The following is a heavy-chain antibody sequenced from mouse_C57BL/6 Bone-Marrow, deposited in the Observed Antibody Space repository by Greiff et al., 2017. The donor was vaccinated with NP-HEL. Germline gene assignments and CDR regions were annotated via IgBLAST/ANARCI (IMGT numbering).Heavy chain of an antibody. CDR3: ARGEYYGSRGFAY. Sequence: VQLQQSGAELVRPGTSVKMSCKASGYTFTNYWIGWAKQRPGHGLEWIGDIYPGGGYTNYNEKFKGKATLTADKSSSTAYMQFSSLTSEDSAIYYCARGEYYGSRGFAYWGQGTLVTVSA. V-gene: IGHV1-63*01. CDR2: IYPGGGYT. CDR1: GYTFTNYW. D-gene: IGHD1-1*01. J-gene: IGHJ3*01.